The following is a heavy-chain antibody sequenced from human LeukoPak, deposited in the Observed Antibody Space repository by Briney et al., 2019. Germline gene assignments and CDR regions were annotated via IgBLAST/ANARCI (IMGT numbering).Heavy chain of an antibody. CDR3: AKDALDIVVVPAAMPNNWFDP. CDR2: ISSDGTST. Sequence: GGSLRLSCAASGFTFSSYWMHWVRQAPGKGLVWVSRISSDGTSTTYADSVKGRFTISRDNSKNTLYLQMNSLRAEDTAVYYCAKDALDIVVVPAAMPNNWFDPWGQGTLVTVSS. D-gene: IGHD2-2*03. J-gene: IGHJ5*02. CDR1: GFTFSSYW. V-gene: IGHV3-74*01.